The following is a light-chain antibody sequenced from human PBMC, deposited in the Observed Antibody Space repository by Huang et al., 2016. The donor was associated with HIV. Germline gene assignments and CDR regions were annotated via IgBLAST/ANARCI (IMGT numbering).Light chain of an antibody. CDR3: QQLNSYPLT. CDR1: QDITTY. J-gene: IGKJ4*01. CDR2: SAS. Sequence: IQLTQSPSSLSASVGDRVTITCRASQDITTYLAWYQQEPGKAPKLLIYSASALQTWVPSRFSGSGSGTNFTPTVSSLQPEDFATYYCQQLNSYPLTFGGGTKVEIK. V-gene: IGKV1-9*01.